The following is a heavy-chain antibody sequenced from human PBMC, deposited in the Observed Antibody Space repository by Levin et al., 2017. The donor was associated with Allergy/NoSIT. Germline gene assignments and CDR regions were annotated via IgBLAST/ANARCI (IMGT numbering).Heavy chain of an antibody. Sequence: GDSLKISCKASGYTFTGYYMHWVRQAPGQGLEWMGWINPNSGGTNYAQKFQGRVTMTRDTSISTAYMELSRLRSDDTAVYYCARVWPARRDILTDPSAYFDYWGQGTLVTVSS. CDR3: ARVWPARRDILTDPSAYFDY. J-gene: IGHJ4*02. V-gene: IGHV1-2*02. CDR1: GYTFTGYY. CDR2: INPNSGGT. D-gene: IGHD3-9*01.